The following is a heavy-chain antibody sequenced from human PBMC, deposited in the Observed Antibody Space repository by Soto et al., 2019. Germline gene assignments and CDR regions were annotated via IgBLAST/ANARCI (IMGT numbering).Heavy chain of an antibody. V-gene: IGHV4-34*01. D-gene: IGHD2-15*01. J-gene: IGHJ6*02. Sequence: SETLSLTCAVYGGSFSGYYWSWIRQPPGKGLEWIGEVNDRGSTNYNPSLRSRVTMSVDTSRDQFSLKLTSVTAADTAVYYCARGRGKCSSGSCFPPLYYYYYGMDVWGQGTTVTVSS. CDR3: ARGRGKCSSGSCFPPLYYYYYGMDV. CDR2: VNDRGST. CDR1: GGSFSGYY.